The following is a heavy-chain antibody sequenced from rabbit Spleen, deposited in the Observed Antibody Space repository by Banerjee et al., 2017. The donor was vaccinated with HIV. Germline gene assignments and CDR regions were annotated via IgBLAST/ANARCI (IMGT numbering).Heavy chain of an antibody. D-gene: IGHD1-1*01. J-gene: IGHJ3*01. Sequence: QEQLEESGGGLVQPGASLTLTCKASGFSFSNKAVMCCVCQAPGKGLEWIVCIHAVTGNAVSANWPKGPIPVSKTSSTALTLHTTTVAAADTVSYVCARDTSRIFLIFSMYLWGQGTLVTVS. CDR1: GFSFSNKAV. CDR3: ARDTSRIFLIFSMYL. V-gene: IGHV1S45*01. CDR2: IHAVTGNA.